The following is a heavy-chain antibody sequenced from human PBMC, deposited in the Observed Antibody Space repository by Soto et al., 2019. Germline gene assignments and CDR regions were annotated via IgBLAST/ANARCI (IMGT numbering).Heavy chain of an antibody. CDR1: GYTFTSYD. Sequence: QVQLVQSGAEVKKPGASVKVSCKASGYTFTSYDINWVRQATGQGLEWMGWMNPNSGNTGYAQKFQGRVTMTRNTSRSTAYMEMSRLRYEDTAVYYWARGPMSSFGVVMVHWFDPWGQGTLVTVSS. D-gene: IGHD3-3*01. V-gene: IGHV1-8*01. CDR2: MNPNSGNT. CDR3: ARGPMSSFGVVMVHWFDP. J-gene: IGHJ5*02.